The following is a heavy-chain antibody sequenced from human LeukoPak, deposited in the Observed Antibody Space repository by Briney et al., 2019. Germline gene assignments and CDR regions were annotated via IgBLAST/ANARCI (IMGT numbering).Heavy chain of an antibody. CDR1: GFTFSSYA. J-gene: IGHJ4*02. V-gene: IGHV3-30*04. Sequence: GGSLRLSCAASGFTFSSYAMHWVRQAPGKGLEWVAVISYDGSNKYYADSVKGRFTISRDNSKNSLYLQMNSLRAEDTAVYYCARGGSSWYHYFDYWGQGTLVTVSS. D-gene: IGHD6-13*01. CDR3: ARGGSSWYHYFDY. CDR2: ISYDGSNK.